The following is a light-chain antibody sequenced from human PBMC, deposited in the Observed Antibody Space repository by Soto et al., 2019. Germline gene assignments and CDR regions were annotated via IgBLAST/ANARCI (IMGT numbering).Light chain of an antibody. CDR3: QQYNSYSALT. V-gene: IGKV1-5*01. CDR1: QTISTW. J-gene: IGKJ4*01. CDR2: DAS. Sequence: DIQMTQSPSTLSASVGDRVTVTCRASQTISTWLAWYQQKPGKAPKLLIYDASSLESGVPSRFSGSGSGREFTLTISSLQPDDFATYYCQQYNSYSALTFGGGTKVDIK.